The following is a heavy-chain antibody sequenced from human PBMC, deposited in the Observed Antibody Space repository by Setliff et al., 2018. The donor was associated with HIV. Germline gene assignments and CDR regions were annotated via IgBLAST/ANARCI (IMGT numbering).Heavy chain of an antibody. CDR1: GDSISDNY. J-gene: IGHJ4*03. CDR2: VSASGRT. CDR3: ARSYGPGLDGSFDY. D-gene: IGHD2-21*01. Sequence: SETLSLTCTVSGDSISDNYWNWIRQPAGKGLEWIGRVSASGRTNANPSLKTRVNVSVDTSQSQFSLKLTSLTAADTAVYYCARSYGPGLDGSFDYWVPETLLVTVSS. V-gene: IGHV4-4*07.